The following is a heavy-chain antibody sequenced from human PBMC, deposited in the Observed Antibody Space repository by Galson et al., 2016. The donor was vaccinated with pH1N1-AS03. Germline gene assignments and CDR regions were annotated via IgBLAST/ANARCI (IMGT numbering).Heavy chain of an antibody. D-gene: IGHD2-15*01. CDR2: ISPYNSRT. CDR3: ARAFCSGGSCYDYFYYAVDV. Sequence: SVKVSCKASGYTFTSYGIGWVRQAPGQGLEWMGWISPYNSRTEYAQKLQGRVTMTTDTSTSTAYMELRSLISDDTAMYYCARAFCSGGSCYDYFYYAVDVWGQGTTVTVSS. V-gene: IGHV1-18*01. J-gene: IGHJ6*02. CDR1: GYTFTSYG.